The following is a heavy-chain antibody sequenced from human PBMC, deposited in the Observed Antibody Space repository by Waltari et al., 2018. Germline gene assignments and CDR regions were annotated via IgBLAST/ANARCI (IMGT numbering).Heavy chain of an antibody. CDR3: AREGSSGWFFY. CDR2: ISPYNGNT. D-gene: IGHD6-19*01. CDR1: GYTFTNYG. Sequence: QVQLVQSGAEVKKPGASVKDSCKASGYTFTNYGLSWVRQAPGQGLEWMAWISPYNGNTKCAQEFQGRVTLTTDTSTSTVYMELRNLRSDDTALYYCAREGSSGWFFYWGQGTLVTVSS. J-gene: IGHJ4*02. V-gene: IGHV1-18*01.